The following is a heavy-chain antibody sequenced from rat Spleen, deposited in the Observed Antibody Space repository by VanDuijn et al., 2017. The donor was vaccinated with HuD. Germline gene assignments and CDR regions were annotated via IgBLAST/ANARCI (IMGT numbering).Heavy chain of an antibody. D-gene: IGHD1-11*01. J-gene: IGHJ3*01. CDR3: TRSYGGYTSNWFAY. V-gene: IGHV2-15*01. CDR2: IWGDVST. CDR1: GFSLISYA. Sequence: QVQLKESGPGLVQPSQTLSLTCTVSGFSLISYAVKWVRQPPGKGLEWMGGIWGDVSTDYNSLLKSRLSISRDTSKSQVILKMSGLQTDDTAIYFCTRSYGGYTSNWFAYWGQGTLVTVSS.